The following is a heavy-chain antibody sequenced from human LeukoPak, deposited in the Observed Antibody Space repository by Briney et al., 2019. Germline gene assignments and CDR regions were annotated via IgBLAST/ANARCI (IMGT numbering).Heavy chain of an antibody. Sequence: SETLSLTCTVSGGSISSYYWSWVRQFPGKGLEWIGYISDSGSTNYIPSLESRVTISVDTSKNNFFLILSSVTAADTAVYYCARRGGTVVGDTGYHYWYFDNWGQGTLVTVSS. D-gene: IGHD5-12*01. CDR3: ARRGGTVVGDTGYHYWYFDN. CDR2: ISDSGST. V-gene: IGHV4-59*08. J-gene: IGHJ4*02. CDR1: GGSISSYY.